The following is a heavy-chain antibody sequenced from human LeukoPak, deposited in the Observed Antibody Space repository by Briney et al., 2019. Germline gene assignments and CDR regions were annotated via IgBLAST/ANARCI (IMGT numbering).Heavy chain of an antibody. CDR2: ISSGNPSP. CDR3: ARARVSGNYYYFDQ. Sequence: GGSLRLSCAASGFTFSSYSMNWIRQAPGKGLEWVSYISSGNPSPNYADSVKGRFTISRDNAKNSLYLQMNSLRVEDTAVYYCARARVSGNYYYFDQWGQGTLVTVSA. J-gene: IGHJ4*02. V-gene: IGHV3-48*04. D-gene: IGHD3-10*01. CDR1: GFTFSSYS.